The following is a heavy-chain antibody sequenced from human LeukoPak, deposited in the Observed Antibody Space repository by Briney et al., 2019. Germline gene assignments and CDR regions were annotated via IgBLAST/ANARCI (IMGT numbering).Heavy chain of an antibody. CDR3: ARGPRGFCSTGSCYFDY. CDR2: ITSDSRYM. CDR1: GFTFSTYN. V-gene: IGHV3-21*01. J-gene: IGHJ4*02. D-gene: IGHD1-1*01. Sequence: GGSLRLSCAASGFTFSTYNMNWVRQAPGKGLEWVSSITSDSRYMYYADSVKGRFTISRDNAKNSLYLQMNSLRVEDTAIYYCARGPRGFCSTGSCYFDYWGQGTLVTVSS.